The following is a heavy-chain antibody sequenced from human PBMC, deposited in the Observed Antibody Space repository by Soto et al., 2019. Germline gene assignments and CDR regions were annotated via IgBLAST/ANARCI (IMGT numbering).Heavy chain of an antibody. CDR3: ARLGRYYQSLDS. D-gene: IGHD3-10*01. CDR2: IYYSGST. CDR1: GGSISSYY. J-gene: IGHJ5*01. V-gene: IGHV4-59*08. Sequence: SETLSLTCTVSGGSISSYYWSWIRQPPGKGLEWIGYIYYSGSTNYNPSLKSRVTISVDTSKNQFSLRLTSVTAADTAVYYCARLGRYYQSLDSWGPGTLVTVSS.